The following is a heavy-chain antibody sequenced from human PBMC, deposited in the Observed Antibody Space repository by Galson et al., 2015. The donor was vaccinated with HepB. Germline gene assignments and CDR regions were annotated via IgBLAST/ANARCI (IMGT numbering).Heavy chain of an antibody. Sequence: SLRLSCAASGFTFSDYYMSWIRQAPGKGLEWVSYISSSGSTIYYADSVKGRFTISRDNAKNSLYLQMNSLRAEDTAVYYCARDQDKSSRADSSGSVLSFWYFDLWGRGTLVTVSS. V-gene: IGHV3-11*01. CDR2: ISSSGSTI. J-gene: IGHJ2*01. D-gene: IGHD3-22*01. CDR3: ARDQDKSSRADSSGSVLSFWYFDL. CDR1: GFTFSDYY.